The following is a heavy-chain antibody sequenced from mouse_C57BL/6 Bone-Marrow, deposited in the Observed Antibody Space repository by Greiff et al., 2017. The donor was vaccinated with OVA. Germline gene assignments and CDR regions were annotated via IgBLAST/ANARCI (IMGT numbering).Heavy chain of an antibody. D-gene: IGHD1-1*01. J-gene: IGHJ4*01. V-gene: IGHV2-9*01. CDR1: GFSLTSYG. Sequence: VMLVESGPGLVAPSQSLSITCTVSGFSLTSYGVDWVRQPPGKGLEWLGVIWGGGSTNYNSALMSRLSISKDNSKRQVFLKMNSLQTDDTAMYYGAKHGITTVGRNAMDYWGQGTSVTVSS. CDR3: AKHGITTVGRNAMDY. CDR2: IWGGGST.